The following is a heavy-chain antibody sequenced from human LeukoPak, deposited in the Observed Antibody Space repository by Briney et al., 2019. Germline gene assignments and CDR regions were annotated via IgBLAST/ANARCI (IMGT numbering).Heavy chain of an antibody. J-gene: IGHJ5*02. V-gene: IGHV3-33*01. CDR2: IWYDGSHK. Sequence: GGSLRLSWAASGXSFSSSGMHWVRQAPGKGREWVAVIWYDGSHKYYADSVKGRFTISRDNSKNTMYLQMNSLRVEDTAVYYCARSLMVRGAINWLDPWGQGTLVIVSS. CDR1: GXSFSSSG. D-gene: IGHD3-10*01. CDR3: ARSLMVRGAINWLDP.